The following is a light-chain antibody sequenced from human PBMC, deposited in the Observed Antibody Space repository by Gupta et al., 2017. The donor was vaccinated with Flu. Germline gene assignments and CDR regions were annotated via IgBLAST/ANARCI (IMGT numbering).Light chain of an antibody. CDR2: AAS. J-gene: IGKJ4*01. V-gene: IGKV1-8*01. CDR3: QQYYSYPFT. Sequence: AIRMTPPPSSFSSSAEDRVTITCRASHGSSSYLAWYQQKPGKAPKLLIYAASTLQIGVPSRFSGSGSGTDFTLTISSLQSEDFATYYCQQYYSYPFTFGGGTKVEIK. CDR1: HGSSSY.